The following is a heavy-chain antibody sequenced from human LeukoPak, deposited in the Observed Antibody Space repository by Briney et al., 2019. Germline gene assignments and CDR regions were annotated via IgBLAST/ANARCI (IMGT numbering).Heavy chain of an antibody. J-gene: IGHJ3*01. D-gene: IGHD2-2*01. V-gene: IGHV3-48*04. CDR2: ISSSGSTI. CDR1: GFTFSSYG. CDR3: AIHLPRTSCAPT. Sequence: GGSLRLSCAASGFTFSSYGMSWIRQAPGKGLEWVSYISSSGSTIYYADSVKGRFTISRDNAKNSLYLQMNSLRAEDTAVYYCAIHLPRTSCAPTWGQGTMVTVSS.